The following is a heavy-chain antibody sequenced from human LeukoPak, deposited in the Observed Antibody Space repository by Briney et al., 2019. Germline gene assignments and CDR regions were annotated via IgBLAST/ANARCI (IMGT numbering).Heavy chain of an antibody. D-gene: IGHD3-16*01. J-gene: IGHJ5*02. V-gene: IGHV4-39*01. CDR3: VRRNYVSGRIDP. Sequence: SETLSLTCTVSGGSISSSDYLWARVRQPPGKGLEWIGDFYYNGVTSYDPSLKSRVTISVDTPKNQFSLNLTSVTAADTAVYHCVRRNYVSGRIDPWGQGTLVTVSS. CDR1: GGSISSSDYL. CDR2: FYYNGVT.